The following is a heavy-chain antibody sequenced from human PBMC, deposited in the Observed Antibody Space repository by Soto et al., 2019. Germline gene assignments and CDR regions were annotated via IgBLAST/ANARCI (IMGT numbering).Heavy chain of an antibody. CDR3: ARGVRGDCSGGSGCAWVGVMPRTGWDY. CDR1: GGSFSGYY. D-gene: IGHD2-15*01. V-gene: IGHV4-34*01. CDR2: INHSGST. J-gene: IGHJ4*02. Sequence: QVQLQQWGAGLLKPSETLSLTCAVYGGSFSGYYWRWIRQPPGQGLEWIGEINHSGSTNYNPSLKRRVTISVGTSKNQFYLKRRAVTAAGTAVYYCARGVRGDCSGGSGCAWVGVMPRTGWDYWGQGTLVTVSS.